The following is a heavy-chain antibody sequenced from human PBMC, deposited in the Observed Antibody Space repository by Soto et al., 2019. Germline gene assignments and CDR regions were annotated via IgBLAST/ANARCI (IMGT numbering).Heavy chain of an antibody. CDR2: IWYDGSNK. V-gene: IGHV3-33*01. D-gene: IGHD3-22*01. CDR1: GFTFSSYG. Sequence: GGSLRLSCAASGFTFSSYGMHWFGQAPGKGLEWVAVIWYDGSNKYYADSVKGRFTISRDNSKNTLYLQMNSLRAEDTAVYYCARDVSGYYNLGAEFGMDWGQGTLVTVSS. CDR3: ARDVSGYYNLGAEFGMD. J-gene: IGHJ4*02.